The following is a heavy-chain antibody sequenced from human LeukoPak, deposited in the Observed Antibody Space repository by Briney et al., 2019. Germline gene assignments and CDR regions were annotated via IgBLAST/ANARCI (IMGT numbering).Heavy chain of an antibody. CDR2: IIPIFGTA. CDR3: ARDAGSGSYSHGISYYYYMDV. J-gene: IGHJ6*03. CDR1: GGTFSSYA. D-gene: IGHD3-10*01. Sequence: SVKVPCKASGGTFSSYAISWVRQAPGQGLEWMGGIIPIFGTANYAQKFQGRVTITTDESTSTAYMELSSLRSEDTAVYYYARDAGSGSYSHGISYYYYMDVWGKGTTVTVSS. V-gene: IGHV1-69*05.